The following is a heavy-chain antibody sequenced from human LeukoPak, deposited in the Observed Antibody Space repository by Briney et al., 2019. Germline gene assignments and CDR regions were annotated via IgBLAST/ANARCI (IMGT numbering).Heavy chain of an antibody. CDR2: ISSSGSTI. CDR3: ARAPGMATILFDY. CDR1: GFTFSDYY. D-gene: IGHD5-24*01. V-gene: IGHV3-11*01. J-gene: IGHJ4*02. Sequence: PGGSLRLSCAASGFTFSDYYMCWIRQAPGKGLEWVSYISSSGSTIYYADSVKGRFTISRDNAKNSLYLQMNSLRAEDTAVYYCARAPGMATILFDYWGQGTLVTVSS.